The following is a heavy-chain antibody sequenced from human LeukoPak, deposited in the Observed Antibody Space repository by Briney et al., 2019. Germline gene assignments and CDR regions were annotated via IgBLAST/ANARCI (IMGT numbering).Heavy chain of an antibody. CDR1: GYTFINYY. V-gene: IGHV1-46*01. D-gene: IGHD2-21*02. Sequence: ASVKVSCKASGYTFINYYLHWVRQAPGHGLEGMAIINPSGGSTSYAQKFQGRVTMTRDTSTSAVYMELSSLRSEDTAVYYCARSRLRDDAFDIWGQGTMVTVSS. CDR3: ARSRLRDDAFDI. CDR2: INPSGGST. J-gene: IGHJ3*02.